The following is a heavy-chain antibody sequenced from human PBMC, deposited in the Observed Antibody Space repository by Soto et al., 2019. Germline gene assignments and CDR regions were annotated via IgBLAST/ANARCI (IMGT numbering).Heavy chain of an antibody. Sequence: QLQLQESGPGLGKPSETLSLTCTVSGGSISSGPYSWGWIRQPPGEGLEWIATFHYSDNTHYSPSPASRVTISVATSKNQFSLKVTSVTAADTALYYCARQGGYCSSTNCYGCYAMDVWGQGTTVTVSS. CDR3: ARQGGYCSSTNCYGCYAMDV. J-gene: IGHJ6*02. CDR2: FHYSDNT. CDR1: GGSISSGPYS. D-gene: IGHD2-2*01. V-gene: IGHV4-39*01.